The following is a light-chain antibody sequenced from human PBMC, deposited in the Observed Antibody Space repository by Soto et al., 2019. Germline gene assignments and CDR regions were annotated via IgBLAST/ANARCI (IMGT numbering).Light chain of an antibody. V-gene: IGKV4-1*01. CDR1: QSVLHSSNNKNY. Sequence: DIVMTQSPDSLAVSLGERATINCKSSQSVLHSSNNKNYLTWYQQKPGQPPKLLIYWASTRESGVPDRFSGSGSGTDFTLTISSLQAEDVAVYYCQQYNSIPLTFGPGTKVDIK. CDR3: QQYNSIPLT. CDR2: WAS. J-gene: IGKJ3*01.